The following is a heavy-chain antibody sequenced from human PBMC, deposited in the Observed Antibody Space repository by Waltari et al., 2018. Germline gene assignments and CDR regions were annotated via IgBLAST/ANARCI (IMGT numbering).Heavy chain of an antibody. CDR3: AHWKSWGSAMFT. Sequence: QITLKESGLTLVKPTQTLTLTCTFSGFPLHTPGVGVGWIRQPPEKALEWLALIYWDDDERYSPSLKTRLTITKDTSKNQVVLTMTNVDPVDTATYYCAHWKSWGSAMFTWGQGTQVTVSS. J-gene: IGHJ5*02. V-gene: IGHV2-5*02. CDR1: GFPLHTPGVG. D-gene: IGHD5-18*01. CDR2: IYWDDDE.